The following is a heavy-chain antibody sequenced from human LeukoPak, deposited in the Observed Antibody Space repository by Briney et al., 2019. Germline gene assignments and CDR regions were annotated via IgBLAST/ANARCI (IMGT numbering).Heavy chain of an antibody. CDR2: IRQDGTDK. CDR1: GFTFSSYW. J-gene: IGHJ4*02. V-gene: IGHV3-7*01. CDR3: ARLPRDAIYAYGGVFDY. Sequence: GGSLRLSCAASGFTFSSYWMSWVRQAPGKGLEWVATIRQDGTDKYYVDSVSGRFTISRDNAKNSLFLQMNSLRAEDTAMFYCARLPRDAIYAYGGVFDYWGQGTLVTVSS. D-gene: IGHD4-23*01.